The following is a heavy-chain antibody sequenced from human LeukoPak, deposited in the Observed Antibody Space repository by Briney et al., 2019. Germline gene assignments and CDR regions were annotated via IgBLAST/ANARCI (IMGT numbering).Heavy chain of an antibody. CDR2: LHYSGRT. J-gene: IGHJ6*02. Sequence: SETLSLTCTVSGGFISSYYWSWIRQPPGKGLEWVVDLHYSGRTNYYTSLKSRVTISVDTTKNQFSLKLSSVTAADTAVYYCAGVPVRGVIITYGMDVWGQGTTVTVSS. D-gene: IGHD3-10*02. CDR3: AGVPVRGVIITYGMDV. V-gene: IGHV4-59*01. CDR1: GGFISSYY.